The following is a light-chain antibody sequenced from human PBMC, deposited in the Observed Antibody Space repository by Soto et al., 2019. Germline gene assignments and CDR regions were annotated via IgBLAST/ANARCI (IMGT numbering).Light chain of an antibody. V-gene: IGKV1-9*01. Sequence: IQLTQSPSSLSASVGDRVTLTCRASQGINSYLAWYQQKPGKVPQLLIYEASILQSGVPSRLSGSGSGTDFPLPLSSLQAEDCASFFCQQTRSYPSTFGGGTKVEIK. J-gene: IGKJ4*02. CDR2: EAS. CDR1: QGINSY. CDR3: QQTRSYPST.